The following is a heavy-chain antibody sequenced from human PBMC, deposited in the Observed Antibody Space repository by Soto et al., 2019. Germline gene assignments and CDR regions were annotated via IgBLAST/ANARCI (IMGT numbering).Heavy chain of an antibody. CDR2: IYQSGNT. J-gene: IGHJ4*02. Sequence: SETLSLTCIVSNYSISSGYHWGWIRQPPGKGLEGIGTIYQSGNTYQNPSLKSRVILSIDTSKNQFSLNLRNVTAADTAVYYCVRGKVNFDFWAKGILVTVSS. V-gene: IGHV4-38-2*02. CDR3: VRGKVNFDF. CDR1: NYSISSGYH.